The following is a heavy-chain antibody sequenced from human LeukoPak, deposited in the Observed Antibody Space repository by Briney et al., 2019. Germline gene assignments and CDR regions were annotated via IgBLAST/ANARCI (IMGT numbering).Heavy chain of an antibody. CDR1: GFTFSSSA. J-gene: IGHJ4*02. CDR3: AKQLGYCSDGSCYFPY. V-gene: IGHV3-23*01. Sequence: QSGGSLRLSCAASGFTFSSSAMSWVRQAPGMGLEWVSAISNNGGYTYYADSVQGRFTISRDNSKSTLCLQMNSLRAEDTAVYYCAKQLGYCSDGSCYFPYWGQGTLVIVSS. CDR2: ISNNGGYT. D-gene: IGHD2-15*01.